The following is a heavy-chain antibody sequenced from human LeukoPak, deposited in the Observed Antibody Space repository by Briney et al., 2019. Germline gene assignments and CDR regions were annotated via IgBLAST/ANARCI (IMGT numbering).Heavy chain of an antibody. V-gene: IGHV1-69*04. Sequence: SVKVSCKASGYTFTSYGISWVRQAPGQGLEWMGRIIPILGIANYAQKFQGRVTITADKSTSTAYMELSSLRSEDTAVYYCARGYYSSGWTRLDVWGKGTTVTVSS. J-gene: IGHJ6*04. D-gene: IGHD6-19*01. CDR3: ARGYYSSGWTRLDV. CDR1: GYTFTSYG. CDR2: IIPILGIA.